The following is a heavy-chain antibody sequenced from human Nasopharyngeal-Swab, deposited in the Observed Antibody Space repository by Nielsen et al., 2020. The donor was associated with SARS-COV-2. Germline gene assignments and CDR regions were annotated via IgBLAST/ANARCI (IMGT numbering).Heavy chain of an antibody. V-gene: IGHV3-21*01. CDR1: GFTFSSYR. CDR2: ISSSSSYI. J-gene: IGHJ5*02. Sequence: GESLKLSCAASGFTFSSYRMNWVRQAPGKGLEWVSSISSSSSYIFYADSVKGRFTISRDNAKKSLYLQMNSLRAEDTAVYYCARSPGSITMVRGVIMTGWFDPWGQGTLVTVSS. CDR3: ARSPGSITMVRGVIMTGWFDP. D-gene: IGHD3-10*01.